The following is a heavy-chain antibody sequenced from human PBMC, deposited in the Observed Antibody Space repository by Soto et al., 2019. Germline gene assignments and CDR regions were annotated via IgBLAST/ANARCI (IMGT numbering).Heavy chain of an antibody. CDR2: IYYSGSN. J-gene: IGHJ6*02. CDR1: GGSISSYY. D-gene: IGHD2-8*01. V-gene: IGHV4-59*01. CDR3: ARALGYCTNGVCYRYYYYGMDV. Sequence: QVQLQESGPGLVKPSETLSLTCTVSGGSISSYYWSWIRQPPGKGLEWVGYIYYSGSNNYNPSLKSRVTISVDTSKNQFSMKLSSVTAADTAVYYCARALGYCTNGVCYRYYYYGMDVCGQGTTVTVSS.